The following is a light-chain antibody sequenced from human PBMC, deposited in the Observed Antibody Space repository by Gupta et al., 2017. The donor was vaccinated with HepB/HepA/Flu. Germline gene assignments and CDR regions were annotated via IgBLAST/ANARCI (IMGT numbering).Light chain of an antibody. J-gene: IGKJ2*04. CDR2: GAS. CDR1: QSVDSD. Sequence: EVVLAQSPATLSVSVGERVTLSCRASQSVDSDLAWYQQKPGQAPRLLIYGASTRATDTPVRFSGSGSGTNLTLTISSLQSGDYGIYFCQEYKDWPPCSFGQGTRLDI. V-gene: IGKV3-15*01. CDR3: QEYKDWPPCS.